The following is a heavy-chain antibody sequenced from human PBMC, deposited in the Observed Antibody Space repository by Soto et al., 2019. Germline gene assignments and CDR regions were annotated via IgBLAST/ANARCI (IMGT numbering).Heavy chain of an antibody. J-gene: IGHJ3*02. Sequence: EVQLVESGGGLVQPGGSLRLSCAAHGFAITNYEMNWIRQAPGKGLEWVSYIGRSGSPIYFTDVVKGGFTISTDSGNNSLSLQMETHSLGAAARYSCAWDPGTLGCRAAFDNWGQGTLVLVSS. V-gene: IGHV3-48*03. D-gene: IGHD7-27*01. CDR3: AWDPGTLGCRAAFDN. CDR1: GFAITNYE. CDR2: IGRSGSPI.